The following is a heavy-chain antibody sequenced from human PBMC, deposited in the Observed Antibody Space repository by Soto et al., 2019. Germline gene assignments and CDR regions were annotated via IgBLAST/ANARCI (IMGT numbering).Heavy chain of an antibody. CDR2: IYYTGGP. Sequence: QVPLQESDPRLVKPSETLSLTCTVTGAHISSSSFYWSWIRQPPGKGLEWSGNIYYTGGPNYNPSLSSRGTISTDASTNQVPLKLTSVTTADSAVYCCARIQTKWLASSVDDWGQGTLVIVSS. J-gene: IGHJ4*02. CDR3: ARIQTKWLASSVDD. CDR1: GAHISSSSFY. D-gene: IGHD5-12*01. V-gene: IGHV4-61*01.